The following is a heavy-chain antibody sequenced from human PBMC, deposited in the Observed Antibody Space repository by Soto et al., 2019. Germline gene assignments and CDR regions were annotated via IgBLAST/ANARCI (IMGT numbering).Heavy chain of an antibody. CDR2: IYYSGGT. J-gene: IGHJ4*02. V-gene: IGHV4-4*02. CDR1: GDSINSNYC. D-gene: IGHD3-10*01. Sequence: SETLSLTCAVSGDSINSNYCWTWVRQPPGKGLEWIAEIYYSGGTSYNPSLKSRVTISVDTSKNQLSLKLSSVTAADTAVYYCARDVVTPEGFDGSYFDYWGQGTLVTVSS. CDR3: ARDVVTPEGFDGSYFDY.